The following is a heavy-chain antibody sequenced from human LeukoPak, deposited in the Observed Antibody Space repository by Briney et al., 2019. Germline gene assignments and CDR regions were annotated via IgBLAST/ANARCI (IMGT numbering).Heavy chain of an antibody. V-gene: IGHV3-7*01. CDR1: GFTFSSYW. CDR3: ARDARPNYYTSGSGI. J-gene: IGHJ4*02. CDR2: INQDGSEK. D-gene: IGHD3-10*01. Sequence: GGSLRLSCAASGFTFSSYWMSWVRQAPGKGLEWVANINQDGSEKYYVDSVKGRFTISRDNAKNSLYLQMNSLRAEDTAVYFCARDARPNYYTSGSGIWGQGTLVTVS.